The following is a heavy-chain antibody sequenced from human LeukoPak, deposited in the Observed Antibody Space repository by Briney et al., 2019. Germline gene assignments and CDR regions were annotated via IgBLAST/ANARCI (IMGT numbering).Heavy chain of an antibody. V-gene: IGHV3-21*01. D-gene: IGHD3-22*01. CDR2: ISRSTIYI. CDR1: GFTFSSYS. J-gene: IGHJ3*02. Sequence: GGSLRLSCAASGFTFSSYSMNWARQAPGKGLEWVSSISRSTIYIYYADPVKGRFTISRDNAKNSLYLQMNSLRAEDTAVYYCARDHLTMTHDAFDIWGQGTMVTVSS. CDR3: ARDHLTMTHDAFDI.